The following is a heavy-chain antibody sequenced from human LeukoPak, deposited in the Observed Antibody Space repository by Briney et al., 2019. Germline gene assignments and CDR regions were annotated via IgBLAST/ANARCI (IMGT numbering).Heavy chain of an antibody. J-gene: IGHJ5*02. CDR2: IIPILGIA. CDR1: GGTFSSYA. D-gene: IGHD2-21*02. V-gene: IGHV1-69*04. Sequence: SVKVSCKASGGTFSSYAISWVRQAPGQGLEWMGRIIPILGIANYAQKFQGRVTITADKSTSTAYMELSSLRSEDTAVYYCARDPPPAYCGGDCYSNNWFDPWGQGTLVTVSS. CDR3: ARDPPPAYCGGDCYSNNWFDP.